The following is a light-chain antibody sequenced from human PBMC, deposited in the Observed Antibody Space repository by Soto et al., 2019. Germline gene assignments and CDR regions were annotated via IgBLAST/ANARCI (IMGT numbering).Light chain of an antibody. J-gene: IGKJ2*01. CDR1: QSINSN. Sequence: ETVMTQSPATLSVSPGERATLSCRASQSINSNLAWYQQKPGQAPRVLIYGASARATGIPARFSGSASGTEFTLTISSLQSEDFATYYGLQSNNWPYTFGQGTKLEIK. CDR2: GAS. CDR3: LQSNNWPYT. V-gene: IGKV3-15*01.